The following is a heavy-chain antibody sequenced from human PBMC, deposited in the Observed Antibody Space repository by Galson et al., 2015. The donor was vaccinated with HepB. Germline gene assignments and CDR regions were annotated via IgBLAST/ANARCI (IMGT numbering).Heavy chain of an antibody. CDR2: IYYSGST. CDR3: ARRARHQGYFDL. J-gene: IGHJ2*01. CDR1: GGSVSSGSYY. V-gene: IGHV4-61*01. Sequence: ETLSLTCTVSGGSVSSGSYYWSWIRQPPGKGLEWIGYIYYSGSTNYNPSLKSRVTISVDTSKNQFSLKLSSVTAADTAVYYCARRARHQGYFDLWGRGTLVTVSS. D-gene: IGHD2-2*01.